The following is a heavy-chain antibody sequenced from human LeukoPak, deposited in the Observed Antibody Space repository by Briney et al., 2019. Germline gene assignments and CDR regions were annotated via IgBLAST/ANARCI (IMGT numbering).Heavy chain of an antibody. CDR1: GFTFSSYA. Sequence: RGSLRLSCAASGFTFSSYAMHWVRQALGKGLEWVAVISYDGSNKYYADSVKGRFTISRDNSKNTLYLQMNSLRAEDTAVYYCARDTLLDYYYYGMDVWGQGTTVTVSS. D-gene: IGHD3-3*01. CDR3: ARDTLLDYYYYGMDV. J-gene: IGHJ6*02. V-gene: IGHV3-30-3*01. CDR2: ISYDGSNK.